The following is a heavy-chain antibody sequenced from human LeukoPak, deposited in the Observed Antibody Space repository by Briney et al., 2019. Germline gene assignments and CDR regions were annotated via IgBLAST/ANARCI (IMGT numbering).Heavy chain of an antibody. J-gene: IGHJ3*02. CDR1: GVSLSTSGVG. CDR3: AHSQVFSYGSFHDAYDI. V-gene: IGHV2-5*02. CDR2: IYWDDDS. D-gene: IGHD5-18*01. Sequence: SGPTPVKPTQTLTLTCSLSGVSLSTSGVGVGWIRQPPGKALEWLALIYWDDDSRYSPSLKSRLTIAKDTSKNQAVLTLTNMDSVDTATYYCAHSQVFSYGSFHDAYDIWGLGMLVTVSS.